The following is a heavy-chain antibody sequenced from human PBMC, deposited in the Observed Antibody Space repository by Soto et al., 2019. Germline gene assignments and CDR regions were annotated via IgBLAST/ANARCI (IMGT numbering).Heavy chain of an antibody. Sequence: GGSLRLSCAASGFTFSSYVMHWVRRAPGKGLEWVAVISYDGSNKYYADSVKGRFTISRDNSKHTLYLQMNSLRPEDTAVYYCAKDLEGYCTTTSCYTYFGLDVWGQGTTVTVSS. J-gene: IGHJ6*02. CDR1: GFTFSSYV. CDR2: ISYDGSNK. CDR3: AKDLEGYCTTTSCYTYFGLDV. D-gene: IGHD2-2*01. V-gene: IGHV3-30*18.